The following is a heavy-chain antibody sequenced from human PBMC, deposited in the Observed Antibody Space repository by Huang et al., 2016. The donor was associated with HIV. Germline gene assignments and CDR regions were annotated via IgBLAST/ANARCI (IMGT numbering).Heavy chain of an antibody. Sequence: QVQLQESGPGLVKPSETLSLTCTVSGDSITNNYWDWMRQPPGKGLEWIGSVHHSGRTNYIPSLMSRVTISVDTSRNQFSLRLSSVTAADTAVYYCARDRRLPIVPSDYWGRGTLVTVSS. CDR2: VHHSGRT. V-gene: IGHV4-59*01. CDR1: GDSITNNY. D-gene: IGHD5-12*01. J-gene: IGHJ4*02. CDR3: ARDRRLPIVPSDY.